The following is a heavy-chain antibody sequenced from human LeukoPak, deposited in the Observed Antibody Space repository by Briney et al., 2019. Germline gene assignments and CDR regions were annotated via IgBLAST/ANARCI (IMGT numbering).Heavy chain of an antibody. CDR2: INWSGGSA. D-gene: IGHD3-9*01. J-gene: IGHJ4*02. V-gene: IGHV3-20*04. Sequence: GGSLRLSCAASGFTFDHYGMSWVRQAPGKGLEWVSGINWSGGSAGYADSVKGRFSISRDSAKNSLYLQMNSLRAEDTALYYCARCLGYYDIVTAIDYWGQGTLVTVSS. CDR1: GFTFDHYG. CDR3: ARCLGYYDIVTAIDY.